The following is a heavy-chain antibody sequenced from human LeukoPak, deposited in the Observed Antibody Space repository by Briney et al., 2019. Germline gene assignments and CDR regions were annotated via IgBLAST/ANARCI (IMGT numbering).Heavy chain of an antibody. J-gene: IGHJ4*02. CDR3: AREPRGYSYGPLDY. D-gene: IGHD5-18*01. CDR2: IYYSGNT. V-gene: IGHV4-61*01. CDR1: GGSVSSGSYY. Sequence: SETLSLTCTVSGGSVSSGSYYWSWIRQPPGKGLEWIGYIYYSGNTNYNPSLKSRVTISVDTSKNQFSLKLSSVTAADTAVYYCAREPRGYSYGPLDYWGQGTLVTVSS.